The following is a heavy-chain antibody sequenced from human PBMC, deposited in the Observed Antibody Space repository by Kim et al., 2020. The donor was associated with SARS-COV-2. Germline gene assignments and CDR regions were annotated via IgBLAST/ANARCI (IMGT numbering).Heavy chain of an antibody. Sequence: GGSLRLSCAASGFTFSGSAMHWVRQASGKVLEWVGRIISKANSYATAYAASVKGRFTISRDDSKNTAYLQMNSLKTEDTAVYYCTSTSRLGVYFVVWGQGTTVTVSS. CDR2: IISKANSYAT. CDR3: TSTSRLGVYFVV. V-gene: IGHV3-73*01. D-gene: IGHD3-9*01. CDR1: GFTFSGSA. J-gene: IGHJ6*02.